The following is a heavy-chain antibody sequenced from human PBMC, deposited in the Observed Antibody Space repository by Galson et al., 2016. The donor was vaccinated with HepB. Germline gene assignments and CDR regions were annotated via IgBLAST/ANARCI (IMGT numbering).Heavy chain of an antibody. V-gene: IGHV1-8*02. CDR1: GYTFRAYD. Sequence: SVKVSCKASGYTFRAYDISWVRQAPGQGLEWMGWMNPDSGNTGYGQRLRGRIAMTSDASINTAYMELHSLRSEDTAVYYCARAILKQLLAEHWGQGTLITVSS. D-gene: IGHD6-6*01. J-gene: IGHJ1*01. CDR2: MNPDSGNT. CDR3: ARAILKQLLAEH.